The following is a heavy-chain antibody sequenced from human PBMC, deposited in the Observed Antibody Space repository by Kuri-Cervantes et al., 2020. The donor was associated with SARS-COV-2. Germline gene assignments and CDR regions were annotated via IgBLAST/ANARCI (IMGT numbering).Heavy chain of an antibody. CDR2: IWYDGSNK. Sequence: GESLKISCAASGFTFSSYAMSWVRQAPGKGLEWVAVIWYDGSNKYYADSVKGRFTISRDNSKNTLYLQMNSLRAEDTAVYYCARDSSWFGELFPAYFDYWGQGTLVTGSS. J-gene: IGHJ4*02. D-gene: IGHD3-10*01. V-gene: IGHV3-33*08. CDR3: ARDSSWFGELFPAYFDY. CDR1: GFTFSSYA.